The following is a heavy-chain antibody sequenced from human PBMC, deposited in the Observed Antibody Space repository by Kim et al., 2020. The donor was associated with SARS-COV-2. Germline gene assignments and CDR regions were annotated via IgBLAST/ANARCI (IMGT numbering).Heavy chain of an antibody. V-gene: IGHV3-48*03. J-gene: IGHJ6*03. Sequence: GGSLRLSCEASEFNIKNFEMNWVRQAPGKGLEWLSYISSTGSNIFYADSVKGRFTISRDNAKNSLFLQMNSLRAEDSAIYFCARGLHAYFWENYYYMDVWGKGTTVTVSS. CDR1: EFNIKNFE. CDR3: ARGLHAYFWENYYYMDV. D-gene: IGHD1-26*01. CDR2: ISSTGSNI.